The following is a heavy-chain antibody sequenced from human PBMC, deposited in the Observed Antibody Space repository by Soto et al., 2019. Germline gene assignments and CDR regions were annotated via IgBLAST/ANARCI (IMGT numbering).Heavy chain of an antibody. CDR2: LNAGNRKT. Sequence: XSVKVSCKASGSTFTSYAMHWVRQAPGQRLAWIGRLNAGNRKTKYSKQFKGXXTITRDTXXSTPYMELRSLRSEDTAVYYCARGGSLYWYFDLWGRGNLVTVSS. J-gene: IGHJ2*01. CDR1: GSTFTSYA. V-gene: IGHV1-3*01. CDR3: ARGGSLYWYFDL. D-gene: IGHD1-26*01.